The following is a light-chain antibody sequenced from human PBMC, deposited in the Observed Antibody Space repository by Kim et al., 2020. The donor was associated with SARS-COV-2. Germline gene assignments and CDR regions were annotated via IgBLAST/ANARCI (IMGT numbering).Light chain of an antibody. CDR1: KLGEKY. V-gene: IGLV3-1*01. CDR3: QAWDSSTAI. J-gene: IGLJ2*01. CDR2: QDT. Sequence: SVSPGQTASVTCSGEKLGEKYTSWYQQKPGQSPVLVIYQDTQRPSGIPERFSGSNSGITATLTISGTRAMDEADYYCQAWDSSTAIFGGGTQLTVL.